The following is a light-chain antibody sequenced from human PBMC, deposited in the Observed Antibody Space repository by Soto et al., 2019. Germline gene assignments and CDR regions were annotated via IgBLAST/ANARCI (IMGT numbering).Light chain of an antibody. CDR3: SSYAGSPYV. CDR2: EVN. V-gene: IGLV2-8*01. Sequence: QSALTQPPSASGSPGQSVTISYTGTSSDVGGYNYVSWYQQHPGKAPKLMIYEVNKRPSGVPDRCSGSKSGNTASLTVSGLQAEDEADYYCSSYAGSPYVFGTGTKLTVL. CDR1: SSDVGGYNY. J-gene: IGLJ1*01.